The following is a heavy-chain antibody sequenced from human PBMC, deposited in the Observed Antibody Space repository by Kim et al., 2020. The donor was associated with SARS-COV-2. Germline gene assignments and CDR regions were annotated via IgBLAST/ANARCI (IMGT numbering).Heavy chain of an antibody. Sequence: GGSLRLSCAASGFTFSSYSMNWVRQAPGKGLEWVSSISSSSSYIYYADSVKGRFTISRDNAKNSLYLQMNSLRAEDTAVYYFASEDGGNSPFDYWGQGTLVTVSS. CDR2: ISSSSSYI. CDR1: GFTFSSYS. CDR3: ASEDGGNSPFDY. D-gene: IGHD2-21*02. V-gene: IGHV3-21*01. J-gene: IGHJ4*02.